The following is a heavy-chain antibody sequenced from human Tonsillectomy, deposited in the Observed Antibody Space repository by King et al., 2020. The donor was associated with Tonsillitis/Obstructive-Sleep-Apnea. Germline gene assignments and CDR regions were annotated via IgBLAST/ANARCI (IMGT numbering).Heavy chain of an antibody. CDR2: ISTYTGNT. CDR3: AKGTYLDY. Sequence: VQLVESGAEVKKPGASVQVSCKASGYTFTTYGISWVRQAPGQGLQWMGWISTYTGNTNYAQKLQGRVTMTTETSTRTAYMALRSMRSDDTAVDYCAKGTYLDYWGQGTLVTVSS. D-gene: IGHD2-8*01. J-gene: IGHJ4*02. CDR1: GYTFTTYG. V-gene: IGHV1-18*01.